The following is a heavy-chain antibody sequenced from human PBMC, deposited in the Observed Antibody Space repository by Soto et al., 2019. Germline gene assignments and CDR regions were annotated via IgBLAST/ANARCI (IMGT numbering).Heavy chain of an antibody. CDR3: VQNDWFRFDP. CDR1: GGSISSNW. V-gene: IGHV4-4*02. Sequence: QVQLQESGPGLVKPSGTLALTCAVSGGSISSNWWSWVRQPPGKGLEWIGEMYHSGSSNYNPSLKNRVTMSIDKSKHQFSLELTSVTAADTAVYYCVQNDWFRFDPWGQGTLVTVSS. J-gene: IGHJ5*02. D-gene: IGHD3-9*01. CDR2: MYHSGSS.